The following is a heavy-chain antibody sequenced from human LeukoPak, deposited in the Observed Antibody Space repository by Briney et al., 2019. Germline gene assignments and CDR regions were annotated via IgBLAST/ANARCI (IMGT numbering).Heavy chain of an antibody. CDR3: ARYSSSSSFDY. D-gene: IGHD6-6*01. J-gene: IGHJ4*02. Sequence: SETLSLTCTVSGGSISSYYWSWIRQPPGKGLEWIGYIYYSGSTNYNPPLKSRVTISVDTSKNQFSLKLSSVTAADTAVYYCARYSSSSSFDYWGQGTLVTVSS. CDR2: IYYSGST. V-gene: IGHV4-59*01. CDR1: GGSISSYY.